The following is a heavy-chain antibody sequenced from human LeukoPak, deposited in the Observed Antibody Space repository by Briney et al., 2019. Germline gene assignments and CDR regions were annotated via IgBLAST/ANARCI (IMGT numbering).Heavy chain of an antibody. D-gene: IGHD3-22*01. Sequence: GASVKVSCKASGYTFTSYGISWVRRAPGQGLEWLGWISAYNGNTNYAQKLQGRVTMTTDTSTSTAYMELRSLRSDDTAVYYCAREMAYYYDSTGYYYMDVWGKGTTVTVSS. CDR1: GYTFTSYG. V-gene: IGHV1-18*01. CDR3: AREMAYYYDSTGYYYMDV. J-gene: IGHJ6*03. CDR2: ISAYNGNT.